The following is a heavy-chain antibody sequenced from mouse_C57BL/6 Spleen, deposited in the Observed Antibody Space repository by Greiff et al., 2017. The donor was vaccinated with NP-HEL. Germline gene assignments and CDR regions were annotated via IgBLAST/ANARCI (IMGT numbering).Heavy chain of an antibody. D-gene: IGHD5-1*01. J-gene: IGHJ3*01. CDR2: IDPSDSYT. CDR1: GYTFTSYW. V-gene: IGHV1-69*01. Sequence: VKLLESGAELVMPGASVKLSCKASGYTFTSYWMHWVKQRPGQGLEWIGEIDPSDSYTNYNQKFKGKSTLTVDKSSSTAYMQLSSLTSEDSAVYYCARGALPAWFAYWGQGTLVTVSA. CDR3: ARGALPAWFAY.